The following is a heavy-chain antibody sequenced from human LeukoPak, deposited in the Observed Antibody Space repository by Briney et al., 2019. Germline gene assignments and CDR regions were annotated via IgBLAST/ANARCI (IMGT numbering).Heavy chain of an antibody. CDR2: ISWDGGTR. V-gene: IGHV3-43*01. CDR1: GFTFDDYT. Sequence: GGSLRLSCAASGFTFDDYTMHWIRQAPGKGLEWVSLISWDGGTRYYADSVKGRFTISRDNSKNSLYLQMNSLRTEDTALYYCAKEGEEMAAFDYWGQGTLVTVSS. D-gene: IGHD5-24*01. CDR3: AKEGEEMAAFDY. J-gene: IGHJ4*02.